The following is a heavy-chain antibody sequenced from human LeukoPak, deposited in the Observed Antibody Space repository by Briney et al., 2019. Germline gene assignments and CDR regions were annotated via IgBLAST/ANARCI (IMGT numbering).Heavy chain of an antibody. Sequence: VASVKVSCKASGYTFTSYAMHWVRQAPGQRLEWMGWINAGNGNTKYSQKFQGRVTITRDTSASTAYMELSSLRSEDTAVYYCATVTSGDYNWFDPWGQGTLVTVSS. CDR1: GYTFTSYA. CDR2: INAGNGNT. CDR3: ATVTSGDYNWFDP. J-gene: IGHJ5*02. V-gene: IGHV1-3*01. D-gene: IGHD2-21*02.